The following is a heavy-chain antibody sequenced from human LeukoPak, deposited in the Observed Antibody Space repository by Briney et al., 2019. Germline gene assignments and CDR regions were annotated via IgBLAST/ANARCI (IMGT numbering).Heavy chain of an antibody. CDR1: GYTFTSYY. CDR2: INPSGGST. V-gene: IGHV1-46*01. D-gene: IGHD3-22*01. Sequence: GASVKVSCKASGYTFTSYYMHWVRQAPGQGLEWMGIINPSGGSTSYAQKFQGRVTMTRDTSTSTVYMELSSLRSEDTAMYYCARVGDSSGYHHDAFDIWGQGTMVTVSS. CDR3: ARVGDSSGYHHDAFDI. J-gene: IGHJ3*02.